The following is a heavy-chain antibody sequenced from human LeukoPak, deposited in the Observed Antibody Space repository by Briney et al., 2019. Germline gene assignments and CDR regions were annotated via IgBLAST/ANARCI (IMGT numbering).Heavy chain of an antibody. J-gene: IGHJ6*02. CDR2: INPNSGGT. CDR1: GYTFTGYY. Sequence: GASVKVFCKASGYTFTGYYMHWVRQAPGQGLEWMGWINPNSGGTNYAQKFQGWVTMTRDTSISTAYMELSRLRSDDTAVYYCARDGGAGTYYYYGMDVWGQGTTVTVSS. CDR3: ARDGGAGTYYYYGMDV. D-gene: IGHD6-19*01. V-gene: IGHV1-2*04.